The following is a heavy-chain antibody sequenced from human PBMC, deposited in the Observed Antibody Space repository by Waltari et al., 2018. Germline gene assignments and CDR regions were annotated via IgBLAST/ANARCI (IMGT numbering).Heavy chain of an antibody. CDR3: ARALMVRGPLDYYGMDV. D-gene: IGHD3-10*01. CDR1: GYTFTSYG. CDR2: ISAYNGNT. Sequence: QVQLVQSGAEVKKPGASVKVSCKASGYTFTSYGIRWVRQAPGQGLEWMGWISAYNGNTNYAQKLQGRVTMTTDTSTSTAYMELRSLRSDDTAVYYCARALMVRGPLDYYGMDVWGQGTTVTVSS. J-gene: IGHJ6*02. V-gene: IGHV1-18*01.